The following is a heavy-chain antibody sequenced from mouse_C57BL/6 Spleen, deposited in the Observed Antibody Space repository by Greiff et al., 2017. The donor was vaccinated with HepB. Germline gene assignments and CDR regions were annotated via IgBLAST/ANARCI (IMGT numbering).Heavy chain of an antibody. CDR3: ARGPDYSNPFAY. J-gene: IGHJ3*01. Sequence: EVQLQQSGPELVKPGASVKISCKASGYTFTDYYMNWVKQSHGKSLEWIGDINPNNGGTSYNQKFKGKATLTVDKSSSTAYMELRSLTSEDSAVYYGARGPDYSNPFAYWGQGTLVTVSA. D-gene: IGHD2-5*01. V-gene: IGHV1-26*01. CDR1: GYTFTDYY. CDR2: INPNNGGT.